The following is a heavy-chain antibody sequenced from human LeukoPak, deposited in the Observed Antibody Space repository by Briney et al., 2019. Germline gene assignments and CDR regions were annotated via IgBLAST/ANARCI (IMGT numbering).Heavy chain of an antibody. CDR2: IYYSGST. D-gene: IGHD3-10*01. CDR3: ARVGHYYDSGSYYDARGTFDY. Sequence: SGTLSLTCTVSGGSIGTYYWSWIRQPPGKGLEWIGYIYYSGSTNYNPSLKSRVTISVDTSNNQFSLKLSSVTAADTAVYYCARVGHYYDSGSYYDARGTFDYWGQGTLVTVSS. V-gene: IGHV4-59*01. CDR1: GGSIGTYY. J-gene: IGHJ4*02.